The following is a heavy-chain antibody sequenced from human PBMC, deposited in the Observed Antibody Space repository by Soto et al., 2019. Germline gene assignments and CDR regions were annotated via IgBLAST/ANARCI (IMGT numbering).Heavy chain of an antibody. D-gene: IGHD1-26*01. CDR1: GFTFSSYW. J-gene: IGHJ4*02. CDR3: ARVHTGKFGVWNY. V-gene: IGHV3-74*01. CDR2: INPGGSIT. Sequence: EEQLVESGGGLVQPGGSLRLSCAASGFTFSSYWMHWVRQAPGKGLVWVSRINPGGSITAYADSVKGRFTISRDNAKNTLYLQMNTLRGEDTAVYYCARVHTGKFGVWNYWGQGTLVTVSS.